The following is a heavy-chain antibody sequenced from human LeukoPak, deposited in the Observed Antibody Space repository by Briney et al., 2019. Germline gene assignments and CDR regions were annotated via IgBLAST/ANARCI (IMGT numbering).Heavy chain of an antibody. CDR3: AREAARLPDVYFDY. D-gene: IGHD2-15*01. V-gene: IGHV3-33*01. J-gene: IGHJ4*02. CDR2: IWYDGSNK. Sequence: PGGSLRLSCAASGFTFSSYGMHWVRQAPGKGLEWVAVIWYDGSNKYYADSVKGRFTISRDNSKNTLYLQMNSLRAEDTAVYYCAREAARLPDVYFDYWGQGTLVTVSS. CDR1: GFTFSSYG.